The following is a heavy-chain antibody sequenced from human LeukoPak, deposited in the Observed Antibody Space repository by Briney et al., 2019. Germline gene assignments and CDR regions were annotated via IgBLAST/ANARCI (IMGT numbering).Heavy chain of an antibody. Sequence: GGSLRLSCAASGFTFSSYWMSWVRQAPGQGLEWVANIQQDGSERYYVDSVKGRFTISRDNAKNSLYLQMNSLTAEDTAVYYCARDSGIAGYYFDYWGQGSLVTVSS. CDR2: IQQDGSER. CDR3: ARDSGIAGYYFDY. D-gene: IGHD6-13*01. CDR1: GFTFSSYW. J-gene: IGHJ4*02. V-gene: IGHV3-7*01.